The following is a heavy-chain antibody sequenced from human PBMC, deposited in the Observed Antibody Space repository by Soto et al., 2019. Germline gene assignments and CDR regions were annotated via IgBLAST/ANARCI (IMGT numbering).Heavy chain of an antibody. V-gene: IGHV1-18*01. Sequence: ASVKVSCKASGYTFTSYGISWVRQAPGQGLEWMGWISAYNGNTNYAQKLQGRVTMTTDTSTSTAYMELRSLRSDDTAVYYCARDSVVVVAAMDNWFDPWGQGTLVTVSS. CDR3: ARDSVVVVAAMDNWFDP. J-gene: IGHJ5*02. CDR1: GYTFTSYG. D-gene: IGHD2-15*01. CDR2: ISAYNGNT.